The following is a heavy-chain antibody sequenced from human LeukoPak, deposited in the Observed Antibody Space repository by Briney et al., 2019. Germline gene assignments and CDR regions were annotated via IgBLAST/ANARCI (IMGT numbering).Heavy chain of an antibody. J-gene: IGHJ4*02. CDR1: GFTVSSNY. V-gene: IGHV3-66*02. CDR3: ARVVVPATYFDY. D-gene: IGHD2-2*01. CDR2: IYSGGST. Sequence: GGSLRLSCAASGFTVSSNYMSWVRQAPGKGLEWVSVIYSGGSTYYAASVKGRFTISRDNSKNTLYLQMNSLRAEDTAVYYCARVVVPATYFDYWGQGALVTVSS.